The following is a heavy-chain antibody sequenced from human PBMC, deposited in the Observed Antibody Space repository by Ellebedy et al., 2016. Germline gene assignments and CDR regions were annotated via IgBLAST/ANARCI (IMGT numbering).Heavy chain of an antibody. CDR2: IVFSGTAT. J-gene: IGHJ4*02. Sequence: GESLKISXAAPGFTFNIAGMTWVRQAPGKGLEWVATIVFSGTATYYADSVKGRFIISRDNTKNSLFLQMNSLGVEDTAVYYCARDGSEWSRDYWGQGTLVTVSS. CDR1: GFTFNIAG. V-gene: IGHV3-21*01. D-gene: IGHD3-3*01. CDR3: ARDGSEWSRDY.